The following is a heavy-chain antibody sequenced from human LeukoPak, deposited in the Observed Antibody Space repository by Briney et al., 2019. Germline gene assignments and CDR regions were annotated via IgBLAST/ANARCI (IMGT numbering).Heavy chain of an antibody. V-gene: IGHV3-48*01. J-gene: IGHJ3*02. CDR3: AKGASHYYDSSGYYLGDAFDI. D-gene: IGHD3-22*01. Sequence: GGSLRLSCAASGFTFSSYSMNWVRQAPGKGLEWVSYISSSSSTIYYADSVKGRFTISRDNAKNSLYLQMNSLRAEDTAVYYCAKGASHYYDSSGYYLGDAFDIWGQGTMVTVSS. CDR1: GFTFSSYS. CDR2: ISSSSSTI.